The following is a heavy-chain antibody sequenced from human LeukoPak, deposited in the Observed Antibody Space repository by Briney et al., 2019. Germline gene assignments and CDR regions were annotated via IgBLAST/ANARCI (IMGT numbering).Heavy chain of an antibody. J-gene: IGHJ4*02. D-gene: IGHD1-26*01. CDR2: IWYDGSNK. CDR3: ARDPGGSYLDYFDY. Sequence: PGRSLRLSCAASGFTFSNYGMHWVRQAPGKGLEWAALIWYDGSNKYYSDSVKGRFTISRDNSKNTLYLQMNSLRAEDTAVYYCARDPGGSYLDYFDYWGQGTLVTVSS. CDR1: GFTFSNYG. V-gene: IGHV3-33*01.